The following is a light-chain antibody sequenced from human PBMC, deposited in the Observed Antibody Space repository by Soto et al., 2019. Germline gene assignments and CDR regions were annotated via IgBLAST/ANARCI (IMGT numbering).Light chain of an antibody. CDR3: QQTSAFPRT. J-gene: IGKJ1*01. CDR1: QDISNS. V-gene: IGKV1-12*01. Sequence: EIQLTKPPPSVSASVGDRVPITCRASQDISNSLAWYQQTPGKAPKLLIHGASSLYRGVSSRFSGGGTGADFTLTISSPQPEDFATYYCQQTSAFPRTFGQGTKVDIK. CDR2: GAS.